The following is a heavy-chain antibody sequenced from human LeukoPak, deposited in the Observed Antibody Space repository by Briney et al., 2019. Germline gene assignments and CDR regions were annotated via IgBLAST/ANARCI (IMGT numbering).Heavy chain of an antibody. CDR1: AGSISSYY. CDR3: ARAIGYYYYYMDV. Sequence: PSETLSLPCSVSAGSISSYYWRWIREPPGKGLEGSVYIYYIGSTNYNPHLKSRVTISVDTSKNQCSLKLSSVTAADTAVYYCARAIGYYYYYMDVWGKGTTVTVSS. J-gene: IGHJ6*03. CDR2: IYYIGST. V-gene: IGHV4-59*13.